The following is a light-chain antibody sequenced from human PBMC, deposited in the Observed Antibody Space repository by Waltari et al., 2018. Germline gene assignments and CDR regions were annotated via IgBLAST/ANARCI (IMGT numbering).Light chain of an antibody. V-gene: IGLV3-1*01. J-gene: IGLJ3*02. Sequence: WYHQKPGQSPLLVIYQDTNRPSGIPERFSGSKSGNAATLTISGTQAMDEADYYCQALGTGAWVFGGGTKLTVL. CDR2: QDT. CDR3: QALGTGAWV.